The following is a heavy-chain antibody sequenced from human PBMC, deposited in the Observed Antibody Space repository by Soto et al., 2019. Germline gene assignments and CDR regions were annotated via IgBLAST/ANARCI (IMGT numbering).Heavy chain of an antibody. Sequence: QVQLQESGPGLVEPSQTLSLTCSVSGGSISSGDYYWSWIRQPPGKGLEWIGYMFYVGATYYNPSLKRWVNLSMDTAKNQFSLKLSSVAGADPAVYHWARVVRFWRSPSCRGRNWFDPWGQGTLVTVTS. CDR1: GGSISSGDYY. V-gene: IGHV4-30-4*01. CDR2: MFYVGAT. J-gene: IGHJ5*02. CDR3: ARVVRFWRSPSCRGRNWFDP. D-gene: IGHD3-16*01.